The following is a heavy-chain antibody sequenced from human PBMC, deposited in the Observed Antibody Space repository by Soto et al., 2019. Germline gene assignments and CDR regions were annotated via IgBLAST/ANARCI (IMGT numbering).Heavy chain of an antibody. Sequence: SETLSLTCTVSGVSISSGGYYWSWIRQHPGKGLEWIGYIYYSGSTYYNPSLKSRVTISVDTSKNQFSLKLSSVTAADTAVYYCAIHRVATANNWFDPWGQGTLVTVSS. V-gene: IGHV4-31*03. CDR2: IYYSGST. CDR3: AIHRVATANNWFDP. J-gene: IGHJ5*02. CDR1: GVSISSGGYY. D-gene: IGHD5-12*01.